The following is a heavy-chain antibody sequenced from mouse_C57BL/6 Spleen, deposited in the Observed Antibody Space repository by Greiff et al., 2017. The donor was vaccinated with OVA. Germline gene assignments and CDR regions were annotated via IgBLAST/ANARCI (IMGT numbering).Heavy chain of an antibody. V-gene: IGHV1-15*01. CDR3: TRRYYFDY. Sequence: VQRVESGAELVRPGASVTLSCKASGYTFTDYEMHWVKQTPVHGLEWIGAIDPETGGTAYNQKFKGKAILTADKSSSTAYMELRSLTSEDSAVYYCTRRYYFDYWGQGTTLTVSS. CDR2: IDPETGGT. CDR1: GYTFTDYE. J-gene: IGHJ2*01.